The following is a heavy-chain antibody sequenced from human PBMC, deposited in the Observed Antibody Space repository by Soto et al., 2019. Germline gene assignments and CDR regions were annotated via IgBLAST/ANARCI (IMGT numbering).Heavy chain of an antibody. D-gene: IGHD3-10*01. Sequence: SETLSLTCTVSGGSISSYYWSWIRQPAGKGLEWIGRIYTSGSTNYNPSLKSRVTMSVDTSKNQFSLKLSSVTAADTAVYYCAREAVRFGITRFDHWGKGNLVAVSS. V-gene: IGHV4-4*07. CDR2: IYTSGST. J-gene: IGHJ5*02. CDR3: AREAVRFGITRFDH. CDR1: GGSISSYY.